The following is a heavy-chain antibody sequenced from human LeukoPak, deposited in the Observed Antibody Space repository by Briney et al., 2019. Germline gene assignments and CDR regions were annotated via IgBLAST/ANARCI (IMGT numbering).Heavy chain of an antibody. CDR1: GFTFDDYA. CDR3: ARDFDPRGDCYAFDI. V-gene: IGHV3-9*03. Sequence: GGSLRLPCAASGFTFDDYAMHWVRQAPGKGLEWVSGISWNSGSIGYADSVKGRFTISRDNAKNSLYLQMNSLRAEDMALYYCARDFDPRGDCYAFDIWGQGTMVTVSS. CDR2: ISWNSGSI. D-gene: IGHD2-21*02. J-gene: IGHJ3*02.